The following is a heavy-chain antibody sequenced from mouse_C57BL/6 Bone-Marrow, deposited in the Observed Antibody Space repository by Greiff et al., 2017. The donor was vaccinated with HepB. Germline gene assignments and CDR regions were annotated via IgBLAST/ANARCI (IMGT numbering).Heavy chain of an antibody. J-gene: IGHJ2*01. CDR1: GFTFSDYG. CDR2: ISSGSSTI. D-gene: IGHD2-4*01. Sequence: DVMLVESGGGLVKPGGSLKLSCAASGFTFSDYGMHWVRQAPEKGLEWVAYISSGSSTIYYADTVKGRFTISRDNAKNTLFLQMTSLRSEDTAMYYCAMRTYDYGFDYWGQGTTLTVSS. CDR3: AMRTYDYGFDY. V-gene: IGHV5-17*01.